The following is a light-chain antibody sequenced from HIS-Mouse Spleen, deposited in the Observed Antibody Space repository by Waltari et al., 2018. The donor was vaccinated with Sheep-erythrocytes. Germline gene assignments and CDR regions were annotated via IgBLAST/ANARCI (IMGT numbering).Light chain of an antibody. CDR1: QSVLYSSNNKNY. Sequence: DIVMTQSPDSLAVSLGERATINCKSSQSVLYSSNNKNYLAWYQQKPGKPPKLLIYSASTRESGVPDRFSGSGSGTDFTLTISSLQAEDVAVYYCQQYYSTPLTFGGGTKVEIK. V-gene: IGKV4-1*01. J-gene: IGKJ4*01. CDR2: SAS. CDR3: QQYYSTPLT.